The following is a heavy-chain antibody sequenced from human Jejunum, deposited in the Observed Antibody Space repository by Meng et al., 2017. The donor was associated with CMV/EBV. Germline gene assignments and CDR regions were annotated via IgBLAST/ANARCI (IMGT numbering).Heavy chain of an antibody. Sequence: GPGLAESSTPLSPTGCVSGGSTGSGDYWQCAARQPRWEGLGWNGYNHDNETTYYHPPLKSRDDISLSTSIHHFSLTLSSEAAEDTALYFWAGGSIFVSFDSWGQGTLVTVSS. D-gene: IGHD3-3*01. CDR1: GGSTGSGDYW. CDR2: NHDNETT. V-gene: IGHV4-30-4*08. J-gene: IGHJ4*02. CDR3: AGGSIFVSFDS.